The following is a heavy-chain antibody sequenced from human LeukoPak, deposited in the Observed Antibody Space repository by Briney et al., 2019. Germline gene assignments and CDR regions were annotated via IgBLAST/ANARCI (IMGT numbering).Heavy chain of an antibody. CDR2: IYHSGST. D-gene: IGHD3-10*01. CDR3: ARDPFGEGGINY. CDR1: GGSISSGGYS. V-gene: IGHV4-30-2*01. Sequence: SETLSLTCAVSGGSISSGGYSWSWIRQPPGKGLEWIGYIYHSGSTYYNPSLKSRVTISVDTSKDQFSLKLTSVTAADTAVYYCARDPFGEGGINYWGQGTLVTVSS. J-gene: IGHJ4*02.